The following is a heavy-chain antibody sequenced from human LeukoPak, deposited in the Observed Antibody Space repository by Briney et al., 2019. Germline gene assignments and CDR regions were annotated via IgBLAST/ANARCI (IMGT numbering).Heavy chain of an antibody. CDR1: GFTFSSYA. V-gene: IGHV3-23*01. J-gene: IGHJ4*02. CDR3: AKVGSPDIVVVPAAPDY. Sequence: GGSLRLSCAASGFTFSSYAMSWVRQAPGKGLEWVSAISGSGGSTYYADSVKGRFTISRDNSKNTLYLQMNSLRAEDTAVYYCAKVGSPDIVVVPAAPDYWGQGTLVTVSS. CDR2: ISGSGGST. D-gene: IGHD2-2*01.